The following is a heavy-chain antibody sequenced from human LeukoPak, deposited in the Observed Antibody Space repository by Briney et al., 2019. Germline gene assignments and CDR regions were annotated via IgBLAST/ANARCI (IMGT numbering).Heavy chain of an antibody. V-gene: IGHV3-21*01. CDR2: ISSSSSYI. D-gene: IGHD6-19*01. CDR1: GGSISSSS. Sequence: ETLSLTCTVSGGSISSSSYYWGWIRQPPGKGLEWVSSISSSSSYIYYADSVKGRFTISRDNAKNSLYLQMNSLRAEDTAVYYCARDGALAVADDYWGQGTLVTVSS. J-gene: IGHJ4*02. CDR3: ARDGALAVADDY.